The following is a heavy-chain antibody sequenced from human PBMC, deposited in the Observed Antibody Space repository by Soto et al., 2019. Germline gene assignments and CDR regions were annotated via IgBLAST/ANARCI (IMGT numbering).Heavy chain of an antibody. J-gene: IGHJ4*02. CDR2: INIVGGNT. CDR3: TKNYYFDS. CDR1: GFTFSNYA. V-gene: IGHV3-23*01. Sequence: VQLLESGGGLVQPGGSLRLSCAASGFTFSNYAMSWVRQAPGKALEWVSSINIVGGNTNYADSVRGRFTMSRDDSKNTVFLQMNSLRAEATAISYCTKNYYFDSWGQGTLITVSS.